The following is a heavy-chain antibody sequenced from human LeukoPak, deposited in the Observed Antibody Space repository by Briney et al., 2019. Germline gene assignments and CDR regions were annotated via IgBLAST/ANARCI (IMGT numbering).Heavy chain of an antibody. Sequence: NASETLSLTCTVSGGSISNYYWSWIRQPPGKELEWIGYIYHSGSTNYNPSLKSRVTISQDTSKNQFSLKLSSVTAADTAVYYCARNADDSSSYPYSDYWGQGTLVTVSS. V-gene: IGHV4-59*01. D-gene: IGHD3-22*01. CDR3: ARNADDSSSYPYSDY. J-gene: IGHJ4*02. CDR2: IYHSGST. CDR1: GGSISNYY.